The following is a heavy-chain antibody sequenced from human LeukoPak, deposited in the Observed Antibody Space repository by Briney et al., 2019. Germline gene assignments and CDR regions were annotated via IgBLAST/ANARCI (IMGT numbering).Heavy chain of an antibody. J-gene: IGHJ4*02. V-gene: IGHV3-23*01. CDR1: GFTFSSYW. CDR2: ISGSRIST. Sequence: GGSLRLSCAASGFTFSSYWMSWVRQAPGKGLEWVSLISGSRISTYYADSVKGRFTISRDNSKNTLYLQMNSLRAEDTAVYYCAKLAGSGSYSANEFDYWGQGTLVTVSS. CDR3: AKLAGSGSYSANEFDY. D-gene: IGHD3-10*01.